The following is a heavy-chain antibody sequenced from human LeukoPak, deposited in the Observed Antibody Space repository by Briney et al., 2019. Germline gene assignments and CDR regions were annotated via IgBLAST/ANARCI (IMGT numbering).Heavy chain of an antibody. D-gene: IGHD3-9*01. J-gene: IGHJ4*02. V-gene: IGHV4-59*01. CDR3: ARWDDKRPL. CDR1: GGSITSYY. CDR2: IYYSGST. Sequence: PSETLFLTCTVSGGSITSYYWSWIRQPPGKGLEYIGNIYYSGSTNYNPSLKSRVTISVDTSKNQFSLKLSSVTAADTAVYYCARWDDKRPLWGQGTLVTVSS.